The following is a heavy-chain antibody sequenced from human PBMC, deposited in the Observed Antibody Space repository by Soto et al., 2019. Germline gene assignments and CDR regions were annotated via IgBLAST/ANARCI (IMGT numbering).Heavy chain of an antibody. D-gene: IGHD3-10*01. CDR3: ARDRRFYYGSGSYWYYGMDV. V-gene: IGHV4-30-4*01. CDR2: ISYSGSS. CDR1: GGSISSGDYY. Sequence: KSSETLSLTCTVSGGSISSGDYYWSWIRQPPGKGLEWIGYISYSGSSDYSPSLQSRVILSVDTSKNQFSLKLTSVTAADTAVYYCARDRRFYYGSGSYWYYGMDVWGQGTTVTVSS. J-gene: IGHJ6*02.